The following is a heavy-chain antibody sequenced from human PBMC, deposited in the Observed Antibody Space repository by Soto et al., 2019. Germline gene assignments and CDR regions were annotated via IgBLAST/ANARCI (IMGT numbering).Heavy chain of an antibody. CDR2: ISGSGGST. V-gene: IGHV3-23*01. D-gene: IGHD5-12*01. CDR3: APNTTIVPTIWGDDYYRMDV. J-gene: IGHJ6*02. Sequence: EVQLLESGGGLVQPGGSLRLSCAASGFTFSSYAMSWVRQAPGKGLEWVSAISGSGGSTYYADSVKGRFTISRDNSKNTLYLQMNSLRAEDTAIYYCAPNTTIVPTIWGDDYYRMDVWGQGTTVTVCS. CDR1: GFTFSSYA.